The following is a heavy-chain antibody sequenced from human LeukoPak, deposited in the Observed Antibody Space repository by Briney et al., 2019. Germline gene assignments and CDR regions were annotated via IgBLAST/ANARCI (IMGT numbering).Heavy chain of an antibody. CDR1: GFTFSTFW. CDR2: IKQDGTEK. Sequence: GSLRLSCAASGFTFSTFWMSWVRQAPGKGLEWVANIKQDGTEKHYVDSVKGRFTISRDNAKNSLYLQMNSLRAEDTAVYFCASGNYFDYWGQGTLVAVSS. CDR3: ASGNYFDY. V-gene: IGHV3-7*01. J-gene: IGHJ4*02.